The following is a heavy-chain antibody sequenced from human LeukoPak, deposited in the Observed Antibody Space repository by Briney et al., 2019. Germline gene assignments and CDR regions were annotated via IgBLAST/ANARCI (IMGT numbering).Heavy chain of an antibody. CDR2: INPNSGGT. J-gene: IGHJ4*02. CDR3: ARWAGVAAAGAYYFDY. CDR1: GYTFTGYY. Sequence: ASVKVSCKASGYTFTGYYMHWVRQAPGQGLEWMGWINPNSGGTNYAQKFQGRVTMTRDTSISTAYMELSRLRSDDTAVYYCARWAGVAAAGAYYFDYWGQGTLVTVSS. D-gene: IGHD6-13*01. V-gene: IGHV1-2*02.